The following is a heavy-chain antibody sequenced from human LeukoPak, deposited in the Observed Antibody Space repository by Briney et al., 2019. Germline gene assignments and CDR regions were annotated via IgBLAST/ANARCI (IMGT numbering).Heavy chain of an antibody. J-gene: IGHJ6*02. Sequence: PARSLRLSCAASGFTFNTYGMNWVRQAPGKRLEWVAIIRYDGSDKYYAESVKGRFTISRDNSKNTLYLQVNSLRAEETAVYYCARVGCTGGSCLAYNYYAMDVWGQGTTVTVSS. CDR3: ARVGCTGGSCLAYNYYAMDV. CDR1: GFTFNTYG. CDR2: IRYDGSDK. D-gene: IGHD2-15*01. V-gene: IGHV3-33*01.